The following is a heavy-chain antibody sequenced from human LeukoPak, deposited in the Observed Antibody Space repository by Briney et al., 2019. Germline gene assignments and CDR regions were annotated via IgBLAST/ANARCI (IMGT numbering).Heavy chain of an antibody. CDR2: IYSGGAT. D-gene: IGHD4-17*01. V-gene: IGHV3-53*01. Sequence: GGSPRLSCAASGFSVSSNYMNWVRQAPGKGLEWVSIIYSGGATYYADSVKGRFTISRDNSKNTLYLQMNSLGAEDTAIYYCARVLWNGDYPRFDYWGQGTLVTVSS. CDR3: ARVLWNGDYPRFDY. J-gene: IGHJ4*02. CDR1: GFSVSSNY.